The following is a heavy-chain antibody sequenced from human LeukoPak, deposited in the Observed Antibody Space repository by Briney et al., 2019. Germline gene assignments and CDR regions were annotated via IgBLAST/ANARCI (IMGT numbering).Heavy chain of an antibody. J-gene: IGHJ4*02. CDR3: AREPALDSSSWSPFDY. D-gene: IGHD6-13*01. CDR2: INPNSGGT. CDR1: GYTFTGYY. V-gene: IGHV1-2*02. Sequence: ASVKVSCKASGYTFTGYYMHWVRQAPGQGLEWMGWINPNSGGTNYAQKFQGRVTMTRDTSISTAYMELSRLRSDDTAVYYCAREPALDSSSWSPFDYWGQGTLVTVSS.